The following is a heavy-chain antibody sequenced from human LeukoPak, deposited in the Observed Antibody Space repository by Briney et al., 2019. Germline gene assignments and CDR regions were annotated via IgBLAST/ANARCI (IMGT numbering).Heavy chain of an antibody. J-gene: IGHJ2*01. D-gene: IGHD2-15*01. CDR1: GYTFTSYG. CDR3: ARSICSGGSCYSRSYWYFDL. CDR2: ISAYNGNT. Sequence: GASVKVSCKASGYTFTSYGISWVRQAPGQGLEWMGWISAYNGNTNYAQKLQGRVTMTTDTSTSTAYMELRSLRSDDTAVYYCARSICSGGSCYSRSYWYFDLWGRGTLVTVSS. V-gene: IGHV1-18*01.